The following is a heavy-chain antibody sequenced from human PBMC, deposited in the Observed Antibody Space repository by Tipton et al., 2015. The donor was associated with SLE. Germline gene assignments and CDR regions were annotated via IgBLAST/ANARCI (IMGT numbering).Heavy chain of an antibody. Sequence: SGLKWEESAMHWVRQAPGKGLEWVSGISWSSTTIDYTDSVKGRFTLSRDNAKNTLYLQMNSLRPEDTAVYYCARVAAHIMSTYFDYWGQGTLVTVSS. CDR1: GLKWEESA. CDR2: ISWSSTTI. D-gene: IGHD3-16*01. J-gene: IGHJ4*02. V-gene: IGHV3-9*01. CDR3: ARVAAHIMSTYFDY.